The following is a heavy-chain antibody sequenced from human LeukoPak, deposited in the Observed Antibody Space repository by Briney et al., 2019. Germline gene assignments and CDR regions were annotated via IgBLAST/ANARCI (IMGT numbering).Heavy chain of an antibody. Sequence: GGSLRLSCAPSVFTFSSYAMSWIRQAPRKGAGWVSAISGSGGSTYYADSVKDRLNISRDNSKNTLYRQMISLRAEDTAVYYCARPTSGSYGYWGQGNLVTVSS. D-gene: IGHD1-26*01. CDR3: ARPTSGSYGY. CDR2: ISGSGGST. V-gene: IGHV3-23*01. J-gene: IGHJ4*02. CDR1: VFTFSSYA.